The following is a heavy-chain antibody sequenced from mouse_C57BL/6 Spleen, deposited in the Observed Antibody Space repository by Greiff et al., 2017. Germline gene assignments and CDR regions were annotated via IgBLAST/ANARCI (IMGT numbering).Heavy chain of an antibody. V-gene: IGHV1-82*01. D-gene: IGHD1-1*01. CDR2: IYPGDGDT. CDR3: ARSYYYGSSPYFDY. Sequence: QVQLQQSGPELVKPGASVKISCKASGYAFSSSWMNWVKQRPGTGLEWIGRIYPGDGDTNYNGKFKGKATLTADKSSSTAYMQLSSLTSEDSAVYFCARSYYYGSSPYFDYWGQGTTLTVSS. CDR1: GYAFSSSW. J-gene: IGHJ2*01.